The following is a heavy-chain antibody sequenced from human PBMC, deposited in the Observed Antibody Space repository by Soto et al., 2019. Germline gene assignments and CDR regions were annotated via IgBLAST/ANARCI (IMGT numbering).Heavy chain of an antibody. Sequence: EVQLVQSGGEVKKPGESLKISCKGYGYSFPTYWISCVRQMPGKGLEWMGRIDPSDSYTSYIPSFQGHVTISVDKSISTAYLQWRSLQASDTAMYYCSRHKKNADARLDYWGQGTLVTVSS. D-gene: IGHD2-8*01. J-gene: IGHJ4*02. V-gene: IGHV5-10-1*03. CDR2: IDPSDSYT. CDR3: SRHKKNADARLDY. CDR1: GYSFPTYW.